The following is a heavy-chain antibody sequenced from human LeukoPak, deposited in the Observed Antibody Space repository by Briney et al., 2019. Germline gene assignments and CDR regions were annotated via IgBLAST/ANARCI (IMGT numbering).Heavy chain of an antibody. Sequence: GGSLRLSCAASGFTFSSYWVSWVRQAPGKGLEWVANIKQDGSEKYYVDSVKGRFTISRDNAKNSLYLQMNSLRAEDTAVYYCASGLYDFWSGYAKARGNYWGQGTPVTVSS. J-gene: IGHJ4*02. CDR3: ASGLYDFWSGYAKARGNY. V-gene: IGHV3-7*01. CDR2: IKQDGSEK. CDR1: GFTFSSYW. D-gene: IGHD3-3*01.